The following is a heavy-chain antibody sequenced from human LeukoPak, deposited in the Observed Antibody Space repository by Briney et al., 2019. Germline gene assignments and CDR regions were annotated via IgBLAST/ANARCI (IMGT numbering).Heavy chain of an antibody. CDR2: IIPIFGTA. CDR1: GYTFTSYD. V-gene: IGHV1-69*13. D-gene: IGHD3-16*02. J-gene: IGHJ4*02. CDR3: ARGGDYDYVWGSYRYIDY. Sequence: ASVKVSCKASGYTFTSYDINWVRQAPGQGLEWMGGIIPIFGTANYAQKFQGRVTITADESTSTAYMELSSLRSEDTAVYYCARGGDYDYVWGSYRYIDYWGQGTLVTVSS.